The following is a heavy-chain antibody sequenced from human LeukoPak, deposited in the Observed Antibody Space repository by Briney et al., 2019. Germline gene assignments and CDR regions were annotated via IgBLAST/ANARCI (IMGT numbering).Heavy chain of an antibody. CDR3: ARRAGDWAVNWIDP. J-gene: IGHJ5*02. Sequence: SETLSLTCTVSGGSITSTTYYWAWFRQPPGQELEWIGSLYPSGSTYYSPSLKSRVSIFLDTSKSQLSLNVRSVTAADTAVYYCARRAGDWAVNWIDPWGQGTLVTVSS. CDR1: GGSITSTTYY. CDR2: LYPSGST. V-gene: IGHV4-39*01. D-gene: IGHD2-21*02.